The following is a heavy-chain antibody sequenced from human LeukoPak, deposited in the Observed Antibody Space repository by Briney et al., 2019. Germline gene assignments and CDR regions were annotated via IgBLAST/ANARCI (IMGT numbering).Heavy chain of an antibody. CDR3: ARDYRDYGDYGGWFDP. CDR1: GFTFSSYA. CDR2: ISYDGSNK. D-gene: IGHD4-17*01. Sequence: GGSLRLSCAASGFTFSSYAMHWVRQAPGKGLEWVAVISYDGSNKYYADSVKGRFTISRDNSKNTLYLQMNSLRAEDTAVYYCARDYRDYGDYGGWFDPWGQGTLVTVSS. J-gene: IGHJ5*02. V-gene: IGHV3-30*04.